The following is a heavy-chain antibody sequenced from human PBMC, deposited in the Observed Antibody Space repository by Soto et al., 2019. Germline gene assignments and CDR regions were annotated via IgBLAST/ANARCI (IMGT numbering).Heavy chain of an antibody. D-gene: IGHD1-26*01. CDR3: AREGFSGAYYGY. V-gene: IGHV1-69*01. Sequence: QLQLVQSGAEVKKPGSSVKVSCKASGGTFGSYPISWVRQAPRQGLEWMGGIVSIFGTGKYAQVFQDRVSITADESTSTVYMELSSLRSDDTAVYYCAREGFSGAYYGYWGQGTPVTVSS. CDR1: GGTFGSYP. CDR2: IVSIFGTG. J-gene: IGHJ4*02.